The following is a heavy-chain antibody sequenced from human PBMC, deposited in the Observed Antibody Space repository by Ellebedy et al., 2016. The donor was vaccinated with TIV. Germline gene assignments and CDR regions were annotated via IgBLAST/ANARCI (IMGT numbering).Heavy chain of an antibody. D-gene: IGHD3-10*01. J-gene: IGHJ5*02. V-gene: IGHV1-46*01. CDR3: ARDRGFGESKFPYNWFDP. CDR1: GYTFTGYY. CDR2: INPSGGST. Sequence: ASVKVSXXASGYTFTGYYMHWVRQAPGQGLEWMGIINPSGGSTSYAQKFQGRVTMTRDTSTSTVYMELSSLRSEDTAVYYCARDRGFGESKFPYNWFDPWGQGTLVTVSS.